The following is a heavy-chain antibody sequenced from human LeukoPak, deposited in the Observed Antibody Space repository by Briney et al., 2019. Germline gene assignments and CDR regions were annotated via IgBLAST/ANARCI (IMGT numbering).Heavy chain of an antibody. CDR1: GFTSSTYW. V-gene: IGHV3-7*05. J-gene: IGHJ3*01. CDR2: INRDGSEK. D-gene: IGHD1-1*01. Sequence: PGGSLRLSCAASGFTSSTYWMSWVREARGKGGEGVANINRDGSEKHYVESVKGRFTISRDNAKNSLYLQLNSLRAEDTAIYYCARAWDWNDGAGSFDLWGQGTMVTVSS. CDR3: ARAWDWNDGAGSFDL.